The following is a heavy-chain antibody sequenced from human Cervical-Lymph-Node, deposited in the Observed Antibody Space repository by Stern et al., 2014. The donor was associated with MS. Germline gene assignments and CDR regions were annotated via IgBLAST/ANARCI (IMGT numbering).Heavy chain of an antibody. J-gene: IGHJ3*02. CDR1: GFTFTSSA. Sequence: QXLESGPEVKKPGTSVKVSCKASGFTFTSSAVQWVRQTRGQRLEWIGWIVVGCGNTNYAQKCQERVTITRDMSTSTAYMELSSLRSEDTAVYYCAAGYSGYDADAFDIWGQGTMVTVSS. CDR3: AAGYSGYDADAFDI. CDR2: IVVGCGNT. D-gene: IGHD5-12*01. V-gene: IGHV1-58*01.